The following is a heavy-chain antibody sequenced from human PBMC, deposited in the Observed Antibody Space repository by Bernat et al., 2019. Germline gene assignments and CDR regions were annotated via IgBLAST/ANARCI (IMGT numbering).Heavy chain of an antibody. D-gene: IGHD6-13*01. CDR3: ARLGSSSWARRGGFDP. Sequence: QLQLQESGPGLVKPSETLSLTCTVSGGSISSSSYYWGWTRQPPGKGLEWIGSIYYSGSTYYNPSLKSRVTISVDTSKNQFSLKLSSVTAADTAVYYCARLGSSSWARRGGFDPWGQGTLVTVSS. CDR2: IYYSGST. V-gene: IGHV4-39*01. CDR1: GGSISSSSYY. J-gene: IGHJ5*02.